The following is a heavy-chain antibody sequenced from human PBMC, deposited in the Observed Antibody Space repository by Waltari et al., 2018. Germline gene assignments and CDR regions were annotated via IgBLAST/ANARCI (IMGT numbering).Heavy chain of an antibody. CDR1: GFPFSSFS. J-gene: IGHJ4*02. CDR3: VKDRPDWPIDY. CDR2: IGSSGANT. D-gene: IGHD3-9*01. Sequence: EVQLLESGGGLVQHGGSLRLSCTASGFPFSSFSMRWVRQAPGKGLECVSSIGSSGANTYYANSVKGRFTVSRDNSKNTVYLQINSLRAEDTATYYCVKDRPDWPIDYWGQGTLVTVSS. V-gene: IGHV3-23*01.